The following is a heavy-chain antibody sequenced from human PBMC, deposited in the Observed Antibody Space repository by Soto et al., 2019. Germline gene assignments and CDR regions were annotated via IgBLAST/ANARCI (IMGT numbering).Heavy chain of an antibody. CDR1: GGSISSYY. CDR2: IYYSGST. D-gene: IGHD3-10*01. J-gene: IGHJ4*02. Sequence: ASETLSLTCTVSGGSISSYYWSWIRQPPGKGLEWIGYIYYSGSTNYNPSLKSRVTISVDTSKNQSSLKLSSVTAADTAVYYCARAPSSFGQPFDYWGQGTLVTVSS. V-gene: IGHV4-59*01. CDR3: ARAPSSFGQPFDY.